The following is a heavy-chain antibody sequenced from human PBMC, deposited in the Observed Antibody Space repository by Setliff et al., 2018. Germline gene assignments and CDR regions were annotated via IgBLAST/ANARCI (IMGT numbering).Heavy chain of an antibody. CDR1: GFTFISYS. J-gene: IGHJ6*02. CDR2: ISSSSSTI. V-gene: IGHV3-48*01. CDR3: AGLTASREVYYYYGMDV. Sequence: PGGSLRLSCAASGFTFISYSMNWVRQAPGKGLEWVSYISSSSSTIYYADSVKGRFTISRDNAKNSLYLQMNSLRAEDTAVYYCAGLTASREVYYYYGMDVWGQGTTVTVSS. D-gene: IGHD1-26*01.